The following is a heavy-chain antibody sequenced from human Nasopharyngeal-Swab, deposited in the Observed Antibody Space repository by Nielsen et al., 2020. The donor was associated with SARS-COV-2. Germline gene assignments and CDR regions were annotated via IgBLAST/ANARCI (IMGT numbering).Heavy chain of an antibody. CDR1: GFTFNSYY. Sequence: GESLKISCAASGFTFNSYYMSWLRQAPGKGLAWVGNIKQDGSEKYYVDSVKGRFTISRDNAKKSLYLQINSLRAEDTAVYYCARDVRQRTGDYWGQGTLVTVSS. J-gene: IGHJ4*02. D-gene: IGHD1-1*01. V-gene: IGHV3-7*01. CDR2: IKQDGSEK. CDR3: ARDVRQRTGDY.